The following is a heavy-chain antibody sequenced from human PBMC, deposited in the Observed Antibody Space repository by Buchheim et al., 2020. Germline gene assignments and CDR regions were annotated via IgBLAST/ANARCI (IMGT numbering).Heavy chain of an antibody. D-gene: IGHD2-8*02. CDR3: NTDHLWCR. Sequence: EVQLVASGGGLVKPGGSLRLSCAASGFTFSDAWMSWVRQAPGKRLEWVGLINLKTDGETTEYAAPVKGRFTISRDDSTHTLCVQMNSLGIDDTAVYFGNTDHLWCRRGQGTL. CDR1: GFTFSDAW. J-gene: IGHJ4*02. V-gene: IGHV3-15*01. CDR2: INLKTDGETT.